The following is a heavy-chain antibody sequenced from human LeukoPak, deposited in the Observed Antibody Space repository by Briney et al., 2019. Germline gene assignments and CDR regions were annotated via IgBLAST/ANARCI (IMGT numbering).Heavy chain of an antibody. D-gene: IGHD3-9*01. CDR2: ISAYNGNT. CDR1: GYTFTSYG. Sequence: ASVKVSCKASGYTFTSYGISWVRQAPGQGLEWMGWISAYNGNTNYAQKLQGRVTMTTDTSTSTAYMELRSLRSDDTAVYYCARDKHDILTGYYRDAFDIWGQGTMVTVSS. V-gene: IGHV1-18*01. CDR3: ARDKHDILTGYYRDAFDI. J-gene: IGHJ3*02.